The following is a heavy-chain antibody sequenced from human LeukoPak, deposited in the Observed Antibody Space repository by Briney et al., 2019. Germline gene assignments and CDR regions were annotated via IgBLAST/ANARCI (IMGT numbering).Heavy chain of an antibody. Sequence: GGSLRLSCTASGFTFGDYAMSWFRQAPGKGLEWVGFIRSKAYGGTTEYAASVKGRFTISRDDSKSIAYLQMNSLKTEDTAVYYCTRGGSGGYVVVVAAPDPTCFDYWGQGTLVTVSS. V-gene: IGHV3-49*03. D-gene: IGHD2-15*01. CDR2: IRSKAYGGTT. J-gene: IGHJ4*02. CDR1: GFTFGDYA. CDR3: TRGGSGGYVVVVAAPDPTCFDY.